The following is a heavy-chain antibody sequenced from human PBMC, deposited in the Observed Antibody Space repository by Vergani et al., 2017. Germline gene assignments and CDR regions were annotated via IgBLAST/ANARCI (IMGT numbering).Heavy chain of an antibody. J-gene: IGHJ4*02. Sequence: EVPLVQSGAEVKKPGESLKISCEGSGYTFTDYWVGWVRQQPGKGLEWMGIIYPADSDTRYSPSFQGQVTISADKSISTAYLQWSSLKASDTAMYYCASSMSTRAPWAYWGQGTLVTVSS. D-gene: IGHD5/OR15-5a*01. CDR2: IYPADSDT. CDR1: GYTFTDYW. V-gene: IGHV5-51*01. CDR3: ASSMSTRAPWAY.